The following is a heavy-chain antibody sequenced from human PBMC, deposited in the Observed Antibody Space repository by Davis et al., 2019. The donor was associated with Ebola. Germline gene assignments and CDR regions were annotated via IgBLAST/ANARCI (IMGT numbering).Heavy chain of an antibody. Sequence: SETLSLTCTVSGGSISSHYWSWIRQSPGKGLEWIGYMYYSESSNYNPSLKSRVTISVDTSKNHFSLKLSSVTAADTAVYYCARDSRWLVPGTYYYYGMDVWGQGTTVTVSS. J-gene: IGHJ6*02. CDR2: MYYSESS. D-gene: IGHD6-19*01. CDR1: GGSISSHY. V-gene: IGHV4-59*11. CDR3: ARDSRWLVPGTYYYYGMDV.